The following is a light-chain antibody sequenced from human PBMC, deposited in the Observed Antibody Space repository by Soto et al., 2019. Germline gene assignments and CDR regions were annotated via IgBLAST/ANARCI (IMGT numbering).Light chain of an antibody. CDR2: AAS. J-gene: IGKJ4*01. V-gene: IGKV1-39*01. CDR3: QQSYSTLS. Sequence: DIQMTQSPSSLSASVGDRVNITCRASQSIISYLSWYQQKPGKAPKLLIYAASTLQRGVPSRFTGSGSGTDFTLTISSLQHEDFATYYCQQSYSTLSFGGGTKVDIK. CDR1: QSIISY.